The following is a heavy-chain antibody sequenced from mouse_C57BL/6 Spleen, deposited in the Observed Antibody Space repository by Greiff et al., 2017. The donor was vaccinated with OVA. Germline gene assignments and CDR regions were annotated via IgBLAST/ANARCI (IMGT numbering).Heavy chain of an antibody. J-gene: IGHJ3*01. Sequence: VQLQQSGAELVKPGASVKLSCKASGYTFTSYWMHWVKQRPGQGLEWIGMIHPNSGSTNYNEKFKSKATLTVDKSSSTAYMQLSSLTSEDSAVYYCATAQATAWFAYWGQGTLVTVSA. D-gene: IGHD3-2*02. CDR1: GYTFTSYW. CDR2: IHPNSGST. CDR3: ATAQATAWFAY. V-gene: IGHV1-64*01.